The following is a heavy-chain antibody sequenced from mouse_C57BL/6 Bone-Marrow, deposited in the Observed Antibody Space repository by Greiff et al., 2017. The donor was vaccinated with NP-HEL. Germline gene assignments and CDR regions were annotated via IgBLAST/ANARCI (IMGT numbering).Heavy chain of an antibody. CDR2: ILPGSGNT. Sequence: QVQLQQSGAELMKPGASVKLSCKATGYTFTGNWIEWVKQRHGHGLEWIGEILPGSGNTYYNERFKGKATFTADTSSNTAYMELSSLTTADSAIYYCARNSYGSSYFDNWGQGTTLSVSS. V-gene: IGHV1-9*01. CDR1: GYTFTGNW. D-gene: IGHD1-1*01. J-gene: IGHJ2*01. CDR3: ARNSYGSSYFDN.